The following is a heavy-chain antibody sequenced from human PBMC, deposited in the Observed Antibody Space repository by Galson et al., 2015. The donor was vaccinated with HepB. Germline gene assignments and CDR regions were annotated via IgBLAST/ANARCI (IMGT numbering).Heavy chain of an antibody. V-gene: IGHV4-61*01. J-gene: IGHJ4*02. CDR2: IYHNGIS. CDR3: ARVGTMTSHDS. Sequence: LSLTCSVSGDSVSRNSCYWSWIRQSPGKGPEWIAYIYHNGISSKNLSLADRLTVSHDTSKNQLSLRLTSLSAADTAVYYCARVGTMTSHDSWGQGTLVTVSS. CDR1: GDSVSRNSCY. D-gene: IGHD4-17*01.